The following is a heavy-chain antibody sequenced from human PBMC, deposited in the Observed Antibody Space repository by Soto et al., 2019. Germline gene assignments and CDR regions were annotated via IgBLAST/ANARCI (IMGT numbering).Heavy chain of an antibody. CDR2: ISGSGGST. D-gene: IGHD3-22*01. CDR3: EGETHYYDRSGSLHFGY. V-gene: IGHV3-23*01. CDR1: GFTFSSYA. Sequence: GWSLRLSCAASGFTFSSYAMSWVRQAPGKGLEWVSAISGSGGSTYYADSVKGRFTISRDNAKNSVYLQMNSLRAEDTAVYYCEGETHYYDRSGSLHFGYWGQGTLVTVAA. J-gene: IGHJ4*02.